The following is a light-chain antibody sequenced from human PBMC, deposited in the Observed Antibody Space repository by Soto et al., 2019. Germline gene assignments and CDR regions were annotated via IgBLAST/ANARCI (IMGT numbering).Light chain of an antibody. CDR3: QQSYRTPYT. J-gene: IGKJ2*01. CDR1: QTFNKF. Sequence: DIQMTQSPSSLSASVGDRVTITCRASQTFNKFLNWYQQKPGKAPKLLIYAASSLQGGVPSRFSGSGSGTDFTLTISSLQPEDFATYYCQQSYRTPYTFGQGTKLKIK. V-gene: IGKV1-39*01. CDR2: AAS.